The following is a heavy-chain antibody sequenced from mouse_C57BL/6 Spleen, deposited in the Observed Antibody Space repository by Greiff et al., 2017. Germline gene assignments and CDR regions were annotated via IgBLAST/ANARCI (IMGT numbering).Heavy chain of an antibody. V-gene: IGHV1-26*01. CDR3: ARSYSNYLWAMDY. CDR2: INPNNGGT. D-gene: IGHD2-5*01. CDR1: GYTFTDYY. J-gene: IGHJ4*01. Sequence: EVKLQQSGPELVKPGASVKISCKASGYTFTDYYMNWVKQSHGKSLEWIGDINPNNGGTSYNQKFKGKATLTVDKSSSTAYMELRSLTSEDSAVYYCARSYSNYLWAMDYWGQGTSVTVSS.